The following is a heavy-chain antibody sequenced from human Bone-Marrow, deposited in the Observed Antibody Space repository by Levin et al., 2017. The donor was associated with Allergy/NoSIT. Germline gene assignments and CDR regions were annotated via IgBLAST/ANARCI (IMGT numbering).Heavy chain of an antibody. CDR3: ARDGEGVVTALDN. J-gene: IGHJ4*02. V-gene: IGHV4-34*01. Sequence: SSETLSLTCAVYGGSFSGYSWTWIRQSPGKGLEWIGEINHSGSTNYNPSLKSRVTISVDTSKNQFSLQLRSVTAADTALYYCARDGEGVVTALDNWGQGTQVTVSS. CDR1: GGSFSGYS. D-gene: IGHD2-21*02. CDR2: INHSGST.